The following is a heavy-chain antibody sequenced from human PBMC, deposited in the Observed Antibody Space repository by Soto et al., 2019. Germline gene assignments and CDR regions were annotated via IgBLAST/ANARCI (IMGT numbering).Heavy chain of an antibody. D-gene: IGHD3-3*01. V-gene: IGHV1-18*01. J-gene: IGHJ4*02. Sequence: ASVKVSCKASGYTFTSYGISWVRQAPGQGLEWMGWISAYNGNTNYAQKLQGRVTMTTDTPTSTAYMELRSLRSDDTAVYYCAREGVTIFGVVIDSLFDYWGQGTLVTVSS. CDR1: GYTFTSYG. CDR2: ISAYNGNT. CDR3: AREGVTIFGVVIDSLFDY.